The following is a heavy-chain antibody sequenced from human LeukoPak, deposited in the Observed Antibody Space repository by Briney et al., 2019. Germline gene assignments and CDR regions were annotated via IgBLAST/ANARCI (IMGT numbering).Heavy chain of an antibody. Sequence: SGTLSLTCTVSGGSISSYYWSWVRQPPGKGLEWLGYIYYSGSTNYNPSLKSRVTISVDTSKNQFSLKLSSVTAADTAVYYCAGHSNGVPYWGQGTLVTVSS. CDR1: GGSISSYY. D-gene: IGHD4-11*01. CDR2: IYYSGST. V-gene: IGHV4-59*01. CDR3: AGHSNGVPY. J-gene: IGHJ4*02.